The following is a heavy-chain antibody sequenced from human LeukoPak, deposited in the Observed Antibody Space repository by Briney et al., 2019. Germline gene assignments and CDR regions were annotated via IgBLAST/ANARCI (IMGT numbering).Heavy chain of an antibody. CDR2: IYWDDDK. Sequence: SGPTLVNPTQTLTLTCTFSGLSLDTSGVGVGWIRQSPGKALEWLTLIYWDDDKRYSPSLKSRLTITKDTSKNQVVLTMTNMDPVDTATYYCAHTPFLLWVGVFDIWGQGTMVTVSS. CDR3: AHTPFLLWVGVFDI. J-gene: IGHJ3*02. D-gene: IGHD3-10*01. CDR1: GLSLDTSGVG. V-gene: IGHV2-5*02.